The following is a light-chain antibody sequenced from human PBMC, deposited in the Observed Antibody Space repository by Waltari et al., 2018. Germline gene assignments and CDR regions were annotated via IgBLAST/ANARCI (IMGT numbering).Light chain of an antibody. J-gene: IGKJ2*01. CDR2: GAS. Sequence: EVVLTQSPGTLSLSPGESATFSCRASQSLTKRYLAWYQQKPGQAPMLLIYGASSRAPGIPDRFIGSGSGTDFTLTISRLEPEDFAVYYCQQYGSSILYTFGQGTKLEI. CDR1: QSLTKRY. V-gene: IGKV3-20*01. CDR3: QQYGSSILYT.